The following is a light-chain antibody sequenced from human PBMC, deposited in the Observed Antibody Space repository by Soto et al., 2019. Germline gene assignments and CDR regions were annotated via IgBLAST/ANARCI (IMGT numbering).Light chain of an antibody. Sequence: EIVLTQSPGTLSLSPGERATLSCRASQSLSSYLAWYQQKPGQAPRLLIYGASSRATGIPDGFSGSGSGTGSTLTISRLEPEDFAVYYCRQYGSSPSYTFGQGTKLEIK. CDR3: RQYGSSPSYT. V-gene: IGKV3-20*01. CDR1: QSLSSY. J-gene: IGKJ2*01. CDR2: GAS.